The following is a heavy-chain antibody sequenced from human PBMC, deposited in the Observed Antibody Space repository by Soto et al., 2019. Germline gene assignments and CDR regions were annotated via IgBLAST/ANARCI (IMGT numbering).Heavy chain of an antibody. Sequence: KPSETLSLTCAVYGGSFSGYYWSWIRQPPGKGLEWIGEINHSGSTNYNPSLKSRVTISVDTPKNQFSLKLSSVTAADTAVYYCARSRGRFYSSSSGPYWGQGTLVTVSS. CDR2: INHSGST. CDR3: ARSRGRFYSSSSGPY. CDR1: GGSFSGYY. J-gene: IGHJ4*02. D-gene: IGHD6-6*01. V-gene: IGHV4-34*01.